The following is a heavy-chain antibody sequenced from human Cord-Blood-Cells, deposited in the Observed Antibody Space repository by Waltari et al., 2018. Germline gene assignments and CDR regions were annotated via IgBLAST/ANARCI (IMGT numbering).Heavy chain of an antibody. CDR2: INPNSGGT. D-gene: IGHD3-9*01. J-gene: IGHJ4*02. CDR1: GYTFTGYY. CDR3: ARSYDILTGYFDY. V-gene: IGHV1-2*04. Sequence: QVQLVQSGAEVKKPGASVKVSCKASGYTFTGYYMHWVRQAPGQGLEWMGWINPNSGGTNYAQKFQGWVTMTRDTSISTACMELSRLRSDDTAVYYCARSYDILTGYFDYWDQGTLVTVSS.